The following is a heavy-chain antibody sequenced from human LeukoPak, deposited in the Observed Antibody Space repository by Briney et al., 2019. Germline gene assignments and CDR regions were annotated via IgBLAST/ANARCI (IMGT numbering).Heavy chain of an antibody. V-gene: IGHV5-51*01. CDR3: ARRAGNSGYFSDAFDI. CDR2: IYPDDSDV. J-gene: IGHJ3*02. CDR1: GCSFSTYW. D-gene: IGHD3-22*01. Sequence: SGESLKISCQGSGCSFSTYWITWVRQMPGKGLEWMGIIYPDDSDVTYSPSFQGQVTISADKSISTAYLQWGSLKASDTAMFYCARRAGNSGYFSDAFDIWGQGTMVTVSS.